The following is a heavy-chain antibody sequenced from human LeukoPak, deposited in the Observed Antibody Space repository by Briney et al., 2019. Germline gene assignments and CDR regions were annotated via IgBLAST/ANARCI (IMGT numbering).Heavy chain of an antibody. CDR3: ARARRDYYSNWFDP. D-gene: IGHD3-22*01. Sequence: SETLSLTCTVSGGSISSYYWSWIRQPPGKGLEWIGYIYYSGSTNYNPSLKSRVTISVDTSKNQFSLKLSSVTAADTAVYYCARARRDYYSNWFDPWGQGTLVTVSS. V-gene: IGHV4-59*12. J-gene: IGHJ5*02. CDR2: IYYSGST. CDR1: GGSISSYY.